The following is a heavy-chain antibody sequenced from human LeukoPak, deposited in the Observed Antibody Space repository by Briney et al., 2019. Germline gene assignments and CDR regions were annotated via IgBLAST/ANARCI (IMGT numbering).Heavy chain of an antibody. V-gene: IGHV3-7*03. CDR3: ARAVTFTEGY. Sequence: PGGSLSLSCAASGFPFSTYWMTWVRQAPGKGLERVASINEYGSKKSYVDSVKGRFTISRDNAQKSLYLEMNSLRAEDTAVYYCARAVTFTEGYWGQGTLVTVSS. CDR1: GFPFSTYW. CDR2: INEYGSKK. J-gene: IGHJ4*02.